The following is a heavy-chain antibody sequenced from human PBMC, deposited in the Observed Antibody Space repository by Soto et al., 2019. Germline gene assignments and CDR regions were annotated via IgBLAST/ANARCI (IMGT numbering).Heavy chain of an antibody. D-gene: IGHD4-4*01. Sequence: PGGSLRLSCAASGFTFSSYAMSWVRQAPGKGLEWVSAISGSGGSTYYADSVKGRFTVSRDNSKNTLYLQMNSLRAEDTAVYYCAKERTVTTGRDYYYYYGMDVWGQGTTVTVSS. J-gene: IGHJ6*02. CDR3: AKERTVTTGRDYYYYYGMDV. V-gene: IGHV3-23*01. CDR1: GFTFSSYA. CDR2: ISGSGGST.